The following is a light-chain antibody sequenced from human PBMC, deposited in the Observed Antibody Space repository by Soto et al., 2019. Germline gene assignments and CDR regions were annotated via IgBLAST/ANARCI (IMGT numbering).Light chain of an antibody. Sequence: DTRMTQSPSTLSASVGVRVTFTCRASQNIRNWLAWYQQKPGEAPRLLIYDASSLESGVPSRFSGSGYGTEFTLAISSLQPDDCATYYCQQYNSYFGQGTKLEIK. CDR1: QNIRNW. J-gene: IGKJ2*01. CDR2: DAS. CDR3: QQYNSY. V-gene: IGKV1-5*01.